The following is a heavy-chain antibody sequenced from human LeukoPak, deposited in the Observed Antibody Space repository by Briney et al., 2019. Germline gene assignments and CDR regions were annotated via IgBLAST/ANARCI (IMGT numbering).Heavy chain of an antibody. CDR2: ISGSGGST. J-gene: IGHJ4*02. CDR3: ARGIAADY. D-gene: IGHD6-13*01. CDR1: GFTFSSYW. V-gene: IGHV3-21*01. Sequence: GGSLRLSCAASGFTFSSYWMHWVRQAPGKGLEWVSAISGSGGSTYYADSVKGRFTISRDNAKNSLYLQMNSLRAEDTAVYYCARGIAADYWGQGTLVTVSS.